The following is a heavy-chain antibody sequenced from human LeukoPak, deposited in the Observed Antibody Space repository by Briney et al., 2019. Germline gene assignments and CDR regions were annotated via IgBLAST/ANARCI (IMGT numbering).Heavy chain of an antibody. CDR3: AKDPDYDILTGYLNY. Sequence: PGGSLRLSCAASGFPFSSYAMSWVRQAPGKGLEWVSAISGSGGSTYYADSVKGRFTISRDNSKNTLYLQMNSLRAEDTAVYYCAKDPDYDILTGYLNYWGQGTLVTVSS. V-gene: IGHV3-23*01. J-gene: IGHJ4*02. D-gene: IGHD3-9*01. CDR1: GFPFSSYA. CDR2: ISGSGGST.